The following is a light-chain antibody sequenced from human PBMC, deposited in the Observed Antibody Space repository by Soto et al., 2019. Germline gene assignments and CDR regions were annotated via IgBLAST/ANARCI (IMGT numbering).Light chain of an antibody. CDR3: LQRSNWPLID. Sequence: EIVLTQSPATVSLSPGERANLSCRASQSVSSYLAWYQQKPGQAPRLLIYDASNRAADIPARFSGSGSGTDFTLTISSLEPEDFAVYFCLQRSNWPLIDLGQGTRREIK. CDR1: QSVSSY. J-gene: IGKJ5*01. CDR2: DAS. V-gene: IGKV3-11*01.